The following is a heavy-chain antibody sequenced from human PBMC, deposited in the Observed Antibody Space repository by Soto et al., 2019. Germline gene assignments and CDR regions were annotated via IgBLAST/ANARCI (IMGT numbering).Heavy chain of an antibody. CDR1: GYSFTSYW. CDR2: IYPGDSDT. V-gene: IGHV5-51*01. CDR3: ARIGGYDFYYYYGMDV. D-gene: IGHD5-12*01. J-gene: IGHJ6*02. Sequence: GESLKISCKGSGYSFTSYWIGWVRQMPGKGLEWMGIIYPGDSDTRYSPSSQGQVTISADKSISTAYLQWSSLKASDTAMYYCARIGGYDFYYYYGMDVWGQGTTVTVSS.